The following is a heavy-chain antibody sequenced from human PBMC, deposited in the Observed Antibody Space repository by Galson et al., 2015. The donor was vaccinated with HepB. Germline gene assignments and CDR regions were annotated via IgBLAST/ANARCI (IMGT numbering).Heavy chain of an antibody. CDR2: ISAYDGNT. CDR3: ARHDGPGEAFDI. Sequence: SVKVSCKASGYTFTSYGISWVRQAPGQGLEWMGWISAYDGNTNYAQKLQGRVTMATDTSTSTAYMELRSLRSDDTAVYYCARHDGPGEAFDIWGQGTMVTVSS. V-gene: IGHV1-18*01. J-gene: IGHJ3*02. CDR1: GYTFTSYG. D-gene: IGHD3-10*01.